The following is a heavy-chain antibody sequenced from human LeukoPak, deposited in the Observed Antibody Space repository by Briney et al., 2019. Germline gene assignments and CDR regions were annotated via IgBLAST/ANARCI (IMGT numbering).Heavy chain of an antibody. CDR3: ASRKLGNDY. D-gene: IGHD7-27*01. Sequence: PSETLSLTCTVSGGSISTSNYYWGWIRQPPGKGLEWIGNIFYSGSTYYSPSLKSRVTISADTSQNQFSLKLSSVTAADTAVYYCASRKLGNDYWGQGTLVTVSS. CDR1: GGSISTSNYY. J-gene: IGHJ4*02. V-gene: IGHV4-39*07. CDR2: IFYSGST.